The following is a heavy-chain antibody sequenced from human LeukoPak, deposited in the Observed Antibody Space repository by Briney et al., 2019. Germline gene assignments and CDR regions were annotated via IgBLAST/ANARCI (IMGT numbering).Heavy chain of an antibody. CDR3: AKVGGGYNNYYMDV. CDR2: ISGSGGST. Sequence: PGGSLRLSCAASGFTVRDNCMSWVRQAPGKGLEWVSAISGSGGSTYYADSVKGRFTISRDNSKNTLYLQMNSLRAEDTAVYYCAKVGGGYNNYYMDVWGKGTTATISS. CDR1: GFTVRDNC. V-gene: IGHV3-23*01. D-gene: IGHD5-24*01. J-gene: IGHJ6*03.